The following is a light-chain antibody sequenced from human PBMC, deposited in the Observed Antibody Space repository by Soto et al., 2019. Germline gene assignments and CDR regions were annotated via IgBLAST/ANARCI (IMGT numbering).Light chain of an antibody. Sequence: DIQMTQSPSTLSASVGDRVTITCRASQSISSWLAWYQQKPGEAPKFLIYDASSLESGVPSRFSGSGSGTEFTLTISSLQPDDFATYYCQQYDSVLGTFGPGTKVDIK. V-gene: IGKV1-5*01. CDR2: DAS. J-gene: IGKJ1*01. CDR1: QSISSW. CDR3: QQYDSVLGT.